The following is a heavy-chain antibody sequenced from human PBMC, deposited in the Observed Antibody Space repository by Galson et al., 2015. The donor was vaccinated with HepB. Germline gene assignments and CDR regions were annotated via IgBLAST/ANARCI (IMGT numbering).Heavy chain of an antibody. CDR1: GFTFSSYA. J-gene: IGHJ4*02. V-gene: IGHV3-30-3*01. D-gene: IGHD6-19*01. Sequence: SLRLSCAASGFTFSSYAMHWVRQAPGKGLEWVAVISYDGSNKYYADSVKGRFTISRDNSKNTLYLQMNSLRAEDTAVYYCARGEEKQWLVGSSFDYWGQGTLVTVSS. CDR3: ARGEEKQWLVGSSFDY. CDR2: ISYDGSNK.